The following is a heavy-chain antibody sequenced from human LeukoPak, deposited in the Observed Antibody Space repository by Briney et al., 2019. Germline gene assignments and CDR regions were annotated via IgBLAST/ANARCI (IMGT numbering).Heavy chain of an antibody. CDR1: GGIFSSYG. D-gene: IGHD4-11*01. J-gene: IGHJ4*02. CDR3: ARGSYSDYIFDY. Sequence: ASVKVSCKVSGGIFSSYGINWVLQAPGQGLEWMGRIIPMFGATNYAQKFQGRVTVTTDESTSTAYMELSSLRSEDTSVYYCARGSYSDYIFDYWGQGTLVTVSS. CDR2: IIPMFGAT. V-gene: IGHV1-69*05.